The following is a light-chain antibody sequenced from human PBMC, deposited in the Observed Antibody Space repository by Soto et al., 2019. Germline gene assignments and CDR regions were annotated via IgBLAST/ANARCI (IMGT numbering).Light chain of an antibody. V-gene: IGLV2-8*01. J-gene: IGLJ1*01. CDR3: SSYAGSSNV. CDR1: SSDVGGYNY. CDR2: EVN. Sequence: QSALTQPPSASGSPGQSVAISCTGTSSDVGGYNYVSWYQQHPGKAPKLMIYEVNKRPSGVPDRFYGSKSGNTASLTVSGLQAEDEADYYSSSYAGSSNVFRTGTTVTVL.